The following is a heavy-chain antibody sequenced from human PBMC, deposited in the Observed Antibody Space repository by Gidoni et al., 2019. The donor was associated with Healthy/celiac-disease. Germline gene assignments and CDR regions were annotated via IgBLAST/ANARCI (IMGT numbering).Heavy chain of an antibody. CDR2: IKQDGSEK. Sequence: EVQLVESGGGLVQPGGSLRLSCAASGFTFSSYWMSWVRQAPGKGLEWVANIKQDGSEKYYVDSVKGRFTISRDNAKNSLYLQMNSLRAEDTAVYYCARAKIQLWLPLYFDYWGQGTLVTVSS. CDR1: GFTFSSYW. J-gene: IGHJ4*02. D-gene: IGHD5-18*01. V-gene: IGHV3-7*01. CDR3: ARAKIQLWLPLYFDY.